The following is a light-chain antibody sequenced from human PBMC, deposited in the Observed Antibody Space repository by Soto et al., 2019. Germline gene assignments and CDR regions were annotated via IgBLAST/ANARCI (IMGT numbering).Light chain of an antibody. CDR3: HQRSSWPIT. V-gene: IGKV3-11*01. CDR1: QSIGSE. J-gene: IGKJ5*01. CDR2: DAS. Sequence: EIVLTQSPATLYLSAGERDTLSCRASQSIGSELAWYQQKPGQAPRLRISDASKRATGIPGRFSGSGSAKDFTLTISILAPEDSAIYYCHQRSSWPITLGQGTPLEIK.